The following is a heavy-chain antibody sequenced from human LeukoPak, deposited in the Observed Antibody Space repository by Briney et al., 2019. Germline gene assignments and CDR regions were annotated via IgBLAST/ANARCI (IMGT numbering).Heavy chain of an antibody. CDR3: AKDKSGGLLGYFDL. CDR1: GFTFSSYA. D-gene: IGHD2-15*01. Sequence: GGSLRPSCVASGFTFSSYAMSWVRQAPGKGLEWVSVVSGSGGSTYYADSVKGRFTISRDNSKNTLYLQMNSLRAEDTAVYYCAKDKSGGLLGYFDLWGRGTLVTVSS. V-gene: IGHV3-23*01. J-gene: IGHJ2*01. CDR2: VSGSGGST.